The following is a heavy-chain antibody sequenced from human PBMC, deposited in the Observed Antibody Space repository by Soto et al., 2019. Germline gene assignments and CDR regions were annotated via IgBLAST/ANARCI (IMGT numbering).Heavy chain of an antibody. V-gene: IGHV4-34*01. CDR2: INHSGST. CDR1: GGSFSGYY. CDR3: ARLRNYYDSSSYYYYYYYGMDV. D-gene: IGHD3-22*01. J-gene: IGHJ6*02. Sequence: PSETLSLTCAVYGGSFSGYYWSWIRQPPGKGLEWIGEINHSGSTNYNPSLKSRVTISVDTSKNQFSLKLSSVTAADTAVYYCARLRNYYDSSSYYYYYYYGMDVWGQGTTVTVSS.